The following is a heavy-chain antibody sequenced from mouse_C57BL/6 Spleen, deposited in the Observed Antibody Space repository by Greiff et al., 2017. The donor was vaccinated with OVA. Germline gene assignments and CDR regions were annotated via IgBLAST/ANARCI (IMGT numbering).Heavy chain of an antibody. Sequence: VQLQQPGAELVKPGASVKLSCKASGYTFTSYWMQWVKQRPGQGLEWIGEIDPSDSYTNYNQKFKGKATLTVDTSSSTAYMQLSSPTSEDSAVYYCARRGINYGNYVNYWYFDVWGTGTTVTVSS. CDR2: IDPSDSYT. V-gene: IGHV1-50*01. CDR3: ARRGINYGNYVNYWYFDV. D-gene: IGHD2-1*01. CDR1: GYTFTSYW. J-gene: IGHJ1*03.